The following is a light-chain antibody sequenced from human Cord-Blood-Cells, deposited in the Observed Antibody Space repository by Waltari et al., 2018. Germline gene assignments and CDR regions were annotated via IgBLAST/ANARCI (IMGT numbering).Light chain of an antibody. CDR3: QQSYSTLGT. V-gene: IGKV1-39*01. Sequence: DIQLTQSPSPLSASVGDRVTITSRASQSISSYLNWYQQKPGKAPKLLIYAASSLQSGVPSRFSGSGSGTDFTLTISSLQPEDFATYYCQQSYSTLGTFGPGTKVDIK. J-gene: IGKJ3*01. CDR1: QSISSY. CDR2: AAS.